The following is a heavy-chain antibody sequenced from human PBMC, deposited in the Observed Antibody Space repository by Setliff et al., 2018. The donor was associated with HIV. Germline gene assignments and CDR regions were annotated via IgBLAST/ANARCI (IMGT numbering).Heavy chain of an antibody. J-gene: IGHJ4*02. V-gene: IGHV3-48*01. Sequence: GGSLRLSCAASGFAISSHSMHWVRQAPGGGLEWVSYITGRGTTTDYADSVKGLFTISRDKAKNSLYLQMNDLRVEDTAVYFCARDLRGTYNGYLHYWGQGTLVTVSS. CDR1: GFAISSHS. D-gene: IGHD1-20*01. CDR3: ARDLRGTYNGYLHY. CDR2: ITGRGTTT.